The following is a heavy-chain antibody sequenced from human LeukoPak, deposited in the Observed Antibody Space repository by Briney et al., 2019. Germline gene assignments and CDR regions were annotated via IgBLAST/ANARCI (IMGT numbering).Heavy chain of an antibody. D-gene: IGHD2-2*01. Sequence: LSETLSLTCAVYGGSFSGYYWSWIRQPPGKGLEWIGEINHSGSTNYNPSLKSRVTISVDTSKNQFSLKLSSVTAADTAVYYCARVNKWGYQLLYYFDYWGQGTLVTVSS. CDR2: INHSGST. CDR1: GGSFSGYY. CDR3: ARVNKWGYQLLYYFDY. V-gene: IGHV4-34*01. J-gene: IGHJ4*02.